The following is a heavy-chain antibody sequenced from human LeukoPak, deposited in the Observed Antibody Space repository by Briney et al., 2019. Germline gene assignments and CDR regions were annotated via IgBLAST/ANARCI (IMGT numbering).Heavy chain of an antibody. Sequence: ASVKISCKVSGYTFTDYYMHWVQQAPGKGLEWMELVDPEDGETIYAEKFQGRVTITADTSTDTAYMELSSLRSEDTAVYYCATRAGTAPNYWGQRTLVTVSS. CDR1: GYTFTDYY. J-gene: IGHJ4*02. CDR3: ATRAGTAPNY. CDR2: VDPEDGET. V-gene: IGHV1-69-2*01. D-gene: IGHD1-1*01.